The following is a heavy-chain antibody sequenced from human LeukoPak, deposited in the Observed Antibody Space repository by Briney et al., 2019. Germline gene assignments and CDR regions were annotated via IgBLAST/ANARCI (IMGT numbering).Heavy chain of an antibody. CDR1: GYTFTSYG. V-gene: IGHV1-18*01. D-gene: IGHD2-2*02. CDR3: AREWNGYCSSTSCYTKRAKQNDYYGMDV. J-gene: IGHJ6*02. CDR2: ISAYNGNT. Sequence: ASVKVSCKASGYTFTSYGISWVRQAPGQGLEWMGWISAYNGNTNYAQKLQGRVTMTTDTSTSIAYMELRSLRSDDTAVYYCAREWNGYCSSTSCYTKRAKQNDYYGMDVWGQGTTVTVSS.